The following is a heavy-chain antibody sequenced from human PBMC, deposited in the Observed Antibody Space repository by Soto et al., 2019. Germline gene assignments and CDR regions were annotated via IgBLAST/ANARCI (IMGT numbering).Heavy chain of an antibody. CDR3: ARGHCTNGVCYMADY. D-gene: IGHD2-8*01. Sequence: GGSLRLSCAGSGLTFSRYSMNWVRQAPGKGLEWVSSISSSSSYIYYADSVKGRFTISRDNAKNSLYLQMNSLRAEDTAVYYCARGHCTNGVCYMADYWGQGTLVTVSS. J-gene: IGHJ4*02. CDR1: GLTFSRYS. CDR2: ISSSSSYI. V-gene: IGHV3-21*01.